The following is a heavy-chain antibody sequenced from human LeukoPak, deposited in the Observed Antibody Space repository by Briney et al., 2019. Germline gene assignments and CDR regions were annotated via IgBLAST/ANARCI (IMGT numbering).Heavy chain of an antibody. D-gene: IGHD2-21*01. CDR2: IYTSGST. Sequence: SQTLSLTCTVSGGSISSGGYYWSWIRQPAGKGLEWIGRIYTSGSTNYDPSLKSRVTISVDTSKNQFSLTLISVTAADTAVYYCARDCDNYYYYIDVWGKGTTVTVSS. CDR3: ARDCDNYYYYIDV. J-gene: IGHJ6*03. CDR1: GGSISSGGYY. V-gene: IGHV4-61*02.